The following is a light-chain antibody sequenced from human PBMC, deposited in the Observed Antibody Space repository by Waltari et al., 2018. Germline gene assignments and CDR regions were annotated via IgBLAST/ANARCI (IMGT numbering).Light chain of an antibody. V-gene: IGLV2-14*01. CDR2: DVS. CDR3: SSYTSSSTWV. J-gene: IGLJ3*02. CDR1: SSDVGGYQY. Sequence: QSALTQPASVSASPGQSITISCTGTSSDVGGYQYVSWYQQHPGKAPKLMIYDVSKRPSGVSNRFSGSKSGNTASLTISGLQAEDEADYYCSSYTSSSTWVFGGGTKLTVL.